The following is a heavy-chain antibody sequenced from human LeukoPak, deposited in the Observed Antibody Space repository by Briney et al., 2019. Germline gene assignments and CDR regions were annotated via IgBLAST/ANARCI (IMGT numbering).Heavy chain of an antibody. CDR1: GYTLTELS. Sequence: ASVKVSCKVSGYTLTELSMHWVRQAPGKGLEWMGGFDPEDGETIYAQKFQGSVTMTEDTSTDTAYMELSSLRSEDTAVYYCATEGRDSSGYYYLAFDYWGQGTLVTVSS. CDR2: FDPEDGET. J-gene: IGHJ4*02. V-gene: IGHV1-24*01. D-gene: IGHD3-22*01. CDR3: ATEGRDSSGYYYLAFDY.